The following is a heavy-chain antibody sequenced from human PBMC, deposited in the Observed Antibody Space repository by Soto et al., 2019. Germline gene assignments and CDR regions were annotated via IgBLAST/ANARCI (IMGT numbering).Heavy chain of an antibody. CDR1: GYSFTSYW. J-gene: IGHJ4*02. V-gene: IGHV5-51*01. CDR3: ARHTHGPVTGTAFDY. CDR2: IYPGDSDT. D-gene: IGHD1-1*01. Sequence: LGESLKISCKGSGYSFTSYWIGWVRQMPGKGLEWMGIIYPGDSDTRYSPSFQGQVTISADKSISTAYLQWSSLKASDTAMYYCARHTHGPVTGTAFDYWGQGTLVTVSS.